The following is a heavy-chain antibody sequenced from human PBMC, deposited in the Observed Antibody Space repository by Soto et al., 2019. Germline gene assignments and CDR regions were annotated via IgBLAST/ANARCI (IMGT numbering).Heavy chain of an antibody. D-gene: IGHD4-17*01. Sequence: QVQLQESGPGLVKPSGTLSLTCAASGGSISSTNWWTWVRQPPGKGLEWIGEIYHSGSTNYNPSLKSRVAISVDRSKNQFSLILSSVSAADTAVDYGAIYQDGDPDYWGQGTLVTVSS. V-gene: IGHV4-4*02. J-gene: IGHJ4*02. CDR1: GGSISSTNW. CDR3: AIYQDGDPDY. CDR2: IYHSGST.